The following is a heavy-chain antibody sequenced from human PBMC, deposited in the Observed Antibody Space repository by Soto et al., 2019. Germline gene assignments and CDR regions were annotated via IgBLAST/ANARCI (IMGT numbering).Heavy chain of an antibody. CDR1: GFTFSKYW. CDR2: IKQDGSEK. V-gene: IGHV3-7*03. CDR3: ARGSSFLPV. D-gene: IGHD6-6*01. Sequence: EVPLVESGGGLVQPGGSLRLSCAASGFTFSKYWMSWVRQAPGKGLEWVANIKQDGSEKYYVDSVRGRFTISRDNTKGSLYLQMNSLRAEDTAVYYCARGSSFLPVWGQGTLVTVSS. J-gene: IGHJ4*02.